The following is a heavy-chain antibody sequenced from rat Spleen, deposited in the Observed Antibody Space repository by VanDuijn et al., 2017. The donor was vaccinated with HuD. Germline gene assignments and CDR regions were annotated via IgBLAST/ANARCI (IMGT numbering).Heavy chain of an antibody. D-gene: IGHD1-12*02. CDR1: GFSLTSYN. CDR3: ASDLAYYDGTYYSTFMDA. J-gene: IGHJ4*01. V-gene: IGHV2-41*01. Sequence: QVQLKESGPGLVQPSQTLSLTCTVAGFSLTSYNVHWVRQPPGKGLEWMGVIWNTGGTRYNSALKSRLSISKDTSKSQVFLKMSSLQTEDTATYYCASDLAYYDGTYYSTFMDAWGQGASVTVSS. CDR2: IWNTGGT.